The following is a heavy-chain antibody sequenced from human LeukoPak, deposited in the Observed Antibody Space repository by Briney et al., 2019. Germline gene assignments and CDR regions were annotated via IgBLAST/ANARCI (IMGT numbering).Heavy chain of an antibody. V-gene: IGHV4-61*02. CDR1: GGSISSGSYY. Sequence: PSETLSLTCTVSGGSISSGSYYWSWIRQPAGKGLEWIGRFYTSGSTNYNPSLKSRVTISVDTSKNQFSLKLSSVTAADTAVYYCARDGIVGAYYYYYYMDVWGKGTTVTVSS. D-gene: IGHD1-26*01. CDR2: FYTSGST. J-gene: IGHJ6*03. CDR3: ARDGIVGAYYYYYYMDV.